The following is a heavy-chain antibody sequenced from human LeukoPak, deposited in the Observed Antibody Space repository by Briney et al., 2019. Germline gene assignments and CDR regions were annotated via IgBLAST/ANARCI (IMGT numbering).Heavy chain of an antibody. Sequence: PSETLSLTCTVSGGSISSSSYYWGWIRQPPGKGLEWIGSIYYGGSTYYNPSLKSRVTISVDTSKNQFSLKLSSVTAADTAVYYCAREGIAAAGYYFDYWGQGTLVTVSS. J-gene: IGHJ4*02. V-gene: IGHV4-39*01. CDR2: IYYGGST. D-gene: IGHD6-13*01. CDR1: GGSISSSSYY. CDR3: AREGIAAAGYYFDY.